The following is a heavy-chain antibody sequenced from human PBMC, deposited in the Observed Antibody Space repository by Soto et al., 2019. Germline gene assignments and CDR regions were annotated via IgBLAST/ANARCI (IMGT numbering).Heavy chain of an antibody. V-gene: IGHV3-23*01. CDR2: ISGSGGST. J-gene: IGHJ4*02. Sequence: GGSLRLSCAASGFTFSSYAMSWVRQAPGKGLEWVSAISGSGGSTYYADSVKGRFAISRDNSKNTLYLQMNSLRAEDTAVYYCAKDPGYSYGPYYFDYWGQGTLVTVSS. CDR3: AKDPGYSYGPYYFDY. D-gene: IGHD5-18*01. CDR1: GFTFSSYA.